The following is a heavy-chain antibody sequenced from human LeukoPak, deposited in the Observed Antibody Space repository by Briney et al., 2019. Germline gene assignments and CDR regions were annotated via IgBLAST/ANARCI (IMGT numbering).Heavy chain of an antibody. D-gene: IGHD6-19*01. CDR3: ARHYSSDPFDY. Sequence: SETLSLTCTVSGASISSYYWSWIRQPPGKGLEWIGYIYYSGSTNCSPSLKSRVSLSVDASKSQFSLKLSSVTAADTAVYYCARHYSSDPFDYWGQGTLVTVSS. CDR2: IYYSGST. J-gene: IGHJ4*02. V-gene: IGHV4-59*01. CDR1: GASISSYY.